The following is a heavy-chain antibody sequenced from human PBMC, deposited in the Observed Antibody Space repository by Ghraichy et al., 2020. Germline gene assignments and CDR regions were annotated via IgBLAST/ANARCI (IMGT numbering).Heavy chain of an antibody. Sequence: GGSLRLSCAASGFTFSSYAMSWVRQAPGKGLEWVSAISGSGGSTYYADSVKGRFTISRDNSKNTLYLQMNSLRAEDTAVYYCANHEGGRLVVVPAALNYWGQGTLVTVSS. D-gene: IGHD2-2*01. CDR3: ANHEGGRLVVVPAALNY. CDR1: GFTFSSYA. V-gene: IGHV3-23*01. J-gene: IGHJ4*02. CDR2: ISGSGGST.